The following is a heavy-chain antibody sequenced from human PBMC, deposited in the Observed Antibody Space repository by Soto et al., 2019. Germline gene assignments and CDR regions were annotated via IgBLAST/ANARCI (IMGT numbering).Heavy chain of an antibody. Sequence: SETLSLTCTVSGGSISSYYWSWIRQPPGKGLEWIGYIYYSGSTNYNPSLKSRVTISVDTSKNQFSLKLSSVTAADTAVYYCARDNVEYSGYDYWGQGTLVTVSS. CDR1: GGSISSYY. J-gene: IGHJ4*02. D-gene: IGHD5-12*01. V-gene: IGHV4-59*01. CDR2: IYYSGST. CDR3: ARDNVEYSGYDY.